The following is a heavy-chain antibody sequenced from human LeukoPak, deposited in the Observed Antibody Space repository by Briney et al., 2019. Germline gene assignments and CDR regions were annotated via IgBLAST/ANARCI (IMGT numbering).Heavy chain of an antibody. CDR2: IKSKTDGGAT. CDR1: GFTFSNAW. CDR3: TTDFKWSVGVVIQPDD. Sequence: GGSLRLSCAASGFTFSNAWMSWVRQAPGKGLEWVGRIKSKTDGGATDYAAPVKGRFTISRDDSKNTLYLQMNSLKTEDTAVYYCTTDFKWSVGVVIQPDDWGQGTLVTVSS. J-gene: IGHJ4*02. V-gene: IGHV3-15*01. D-gene: IGHD3-3*01.